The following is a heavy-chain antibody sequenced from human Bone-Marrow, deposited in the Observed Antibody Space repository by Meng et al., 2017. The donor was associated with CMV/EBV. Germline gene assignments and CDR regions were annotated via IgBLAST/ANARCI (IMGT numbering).Heavy chain of an antibody. CDR3: ARVYGGNSGLDY. D-gene: IGHD4-23*01. V-gene: IGHV3-9*01. Sequence: SLKISCAASGFMFDEHAMHWVRQAPGKGLEWVSGISWNGGYVGYADSVKGRFTISRDNAKNTLYLQMNSLRAEDTAVYYCARVYGGNSGLDYWGQGTLVTVSS. CDR2: ISWNGGYV. CDR1: GFMFDEHA. J-gene: IGHJ4*02.